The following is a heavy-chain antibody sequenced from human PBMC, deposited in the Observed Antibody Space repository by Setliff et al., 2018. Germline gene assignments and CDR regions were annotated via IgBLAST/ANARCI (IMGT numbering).Heavy chain of an antibody. CDR2: IYTSGST. CDR3: ARDPGIAVAGTEY. J-gene: IGHJ4*02. Sequence: LSLTCTVSGGSISSGSYYWSWIRQPAGKGLEWIGHIYTSGSTNYNPSLKSRVTISVDTSKNQFSLKLSSVTAADTAVYYCARDPGIAVAGTEYWGQGTLVTVSS. V-gene: IGHV4-61*09. D-gene: IGHD6-19*01. CDR1: GGSISSGSYY.